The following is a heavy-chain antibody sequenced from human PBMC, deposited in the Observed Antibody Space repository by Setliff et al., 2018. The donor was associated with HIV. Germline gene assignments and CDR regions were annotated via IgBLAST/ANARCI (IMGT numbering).Heavy chain of an antibody. D-gene: IGHD1-26*01. Sequence: LSLTCTVYGGSFSNYYANWIRQPPGKGLEWIGELSPSGTTRSNPSLQSRVTISLDTSNNQFSLKLTSVTAADTAMYYCASEVVVGATGGMDVWGQGTTVTVSS. CDR1: GGSFSNYY. V-gene: IGHV4-34*01. CDR3: ASEVVVGATGGMDV. J-gene: IGHJ6*02. CDR2: LSPSGTT.